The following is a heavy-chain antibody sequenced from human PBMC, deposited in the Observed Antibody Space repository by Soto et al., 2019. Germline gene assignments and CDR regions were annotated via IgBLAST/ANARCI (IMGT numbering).Heavy chain of an antibody. Sequence: QVQLVQSGAEVKKPGSSVKVSCKASGGAFGSYAINWVRQAPGQGLEWMGGIIPMFDTTNYAQRFQGRVTVTADESTSTVYLELTRLRSEDTAMYYCTRHRGYSSGYWGQDFWGQGTLVIVSS. J-gene: IGHJ4*02. CDR3: TRHRGYSSGYWGQDF. V-gene: IGHV1-69*01. CDR2: IIPMFDTT. CDR1: GGAFGSYA. D-gene: IGHD5-12*01.